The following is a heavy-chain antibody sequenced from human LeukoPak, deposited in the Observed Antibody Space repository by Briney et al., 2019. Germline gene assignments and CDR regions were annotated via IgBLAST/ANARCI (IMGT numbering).Heavy chain of an antibody. CDR2: IYGIGTT. D-gene: IGHD4/OR15-4a*01. CDR1: GFTVSSNF. J-gene: IGHJ4*02. V-gene: IGHV3-53*01. CDR3: ARDRDYGGFDY. Sequence: GGSLRLSCAASGFTVSSNFMSWVRQAPGKGLEWVSVIYGIGTTYYADSVRGRFTISRDNSKDTLYLQMNNLRAEDTAVYYCARDRDYGGFDYWGQGTLVTVSS.